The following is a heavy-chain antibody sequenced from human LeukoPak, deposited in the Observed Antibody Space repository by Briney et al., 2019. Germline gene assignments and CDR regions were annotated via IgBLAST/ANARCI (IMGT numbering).Heavy chain of an antibody. V-gene: IGHV3-21*01. D-gene: IGHD2-21*02. Sequence: GGSLRLSCAASGFTFSSYGMNWVRQAPGKGLEWVSSISSSSSYIYYADSVKGRFTISRDNAKNSLYLQMNSLRAEDTAVYYCAREGTGTAILPTYYFDYWGQGTLVTVSS. J-gene: IGHJ4*02. CDR1: GFTFSSYG. CDR3: AREGTGTAILPTYYFDY. CDR2: ISSSSSYI.